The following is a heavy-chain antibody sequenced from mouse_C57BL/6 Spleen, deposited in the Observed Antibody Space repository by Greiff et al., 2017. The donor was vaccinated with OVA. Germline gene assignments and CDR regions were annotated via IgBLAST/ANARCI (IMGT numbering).Heavy chain of an antibody. J-gene: IGHJ2*01. CDR2: IDPEDGET. CDR3: ARWNYYFDY. V-gene: IGHV14-2*01. CDR1: GFNIKAYY. Sequence: VQLKESGAELVKPGASVKLSCTASGFNIKAYYMHWVKQRTEQGLEWIGRIDPEDGETKYASKFQGKATITADTSANTAYLQLSSMTSEDTAVYYCARWNYYFDYWGQGTTLTVSA.